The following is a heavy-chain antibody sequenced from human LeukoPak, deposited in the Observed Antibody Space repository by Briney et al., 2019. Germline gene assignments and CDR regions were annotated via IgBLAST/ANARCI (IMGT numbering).Heavy chain of an antibody. CDR1: GFTFSSYS. Sequence: PGGSLRLSCAASGFTFSSYSMNWVRQAPGKGLEWVSYISSSSSTMYYADSVKGRFSISRDNAKKSLYLQMNSLRAEDTAAYYCARDHHRRLYDSQARDTFDIWGQGTMVTVSS. J-gene: IGHJ3*02. CDR2: ISSSSSTM. D-gene: IGHD3-22*01. CDR3: ARDHHRRLYDSQARDTFDI. V-gene: IGHV3-48*01.